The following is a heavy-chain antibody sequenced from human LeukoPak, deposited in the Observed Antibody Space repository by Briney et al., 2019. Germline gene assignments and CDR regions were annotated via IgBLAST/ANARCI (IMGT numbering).Heavy chain of an antibody. J-gene: IGHJ4*02. Sequence: GGSLRLSCAASGFTFSTYWMSWVRQAPGKGPEWVANINQDGSEKCSVDSVKGRFTISRDNAKSSVYLQMNSLRVDDTAVYYCARDRALYDSRRGYYYTEDDYWGQGTLVTVS. CDR2: INQDGSEK. V-gene: IGHV3-7*01. CDR1: GFTFSTYW. D-gene: IGHD3-22*01. CDR3: ARDRALYDSRRGYYYTEDDY.